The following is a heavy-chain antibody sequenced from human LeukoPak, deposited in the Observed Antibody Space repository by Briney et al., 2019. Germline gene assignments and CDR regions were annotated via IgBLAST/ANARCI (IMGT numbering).Heavy chain of an antibody. Sequence: QPGGSLRLSCAASGFTFSSYWMSWVRQAPGKGLEWVANIKQDGSEKYYVDSVKGRFTISRDNAKNSLYLQMNSLRAEDTAVYYCARENVYDFWSGYYYYYYYMDVWGKGTTVTVSS. D-gene: IGHD3-3*01. CDR2: IKQDGSEK. V-gene: IGHV3-7*01. CDR3: ARENVYDFWSGYYYYYYYMDV. J-gene: IGHJ6*03. CDR1: GFTFSSYW.